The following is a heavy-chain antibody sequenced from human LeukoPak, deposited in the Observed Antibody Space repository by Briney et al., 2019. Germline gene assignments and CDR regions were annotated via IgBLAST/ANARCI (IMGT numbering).Heavy chain of an antibody. J-gene: IGHJ5*02. V-gene: IGHV4-39*01. CDR1: GGSISSSSYY. D-gene: IGHD2-21*02. CDR2: IYYSGST. Sequence: SETLSLTCTVSGGSISSSSYYWGWIRQPPGKGLEWIGSIYYSGSTYYNPSLKSRATISVDTSKNQFSLKLSSVTAADTAVYYCARVYCGGDCSNGWDWFDPWGQGTLVTVSS. CDR3: ARVYCGGDCSNGWDWFDP.